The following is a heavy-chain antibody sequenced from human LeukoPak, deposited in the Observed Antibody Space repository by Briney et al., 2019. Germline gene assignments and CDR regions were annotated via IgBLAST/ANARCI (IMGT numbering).Heavy chain of an antibody. CDR3: ATLNYYYGSGSYDY. CDR1: GYTFTDYY. J-gene: IGHJ4*02. V-gene: IGHV1-2*02. CDR2: INPNSGNT. D-gene: IGHD3-10*01. Sequence: GASVKVSCKASGYTFTDYYIHWVRQAPGQGLEWMGWINPNSGNTNYAQKFQGRVTMTRDTSISTAYMELSRLRSDDTAVYYCATLNYYYGSGSYDYWGQGTLVTVSS.